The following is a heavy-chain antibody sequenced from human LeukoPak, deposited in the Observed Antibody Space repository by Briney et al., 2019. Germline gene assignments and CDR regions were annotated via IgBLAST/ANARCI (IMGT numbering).Heavy chain of an antibody. V-gene: IGHV1-18*01. CDR1: GYTFTGYG. CDR3: ARERVGGTDYYYYYGMDV. D-gene: IGHD6-19*01. J-gene: IGHJ6*02. CDR2: ISGYNGNT. Sequence: ASVKVSCKVSGYTFTGYGISWVRQAPGQGLEWMGWISGYNGNTSYPQKFQDRVTMTTDTSTNTAYMELRSLRSDDTAVFYCARERVGGTDYYYYYGMDVWGQGTTVTVSS.